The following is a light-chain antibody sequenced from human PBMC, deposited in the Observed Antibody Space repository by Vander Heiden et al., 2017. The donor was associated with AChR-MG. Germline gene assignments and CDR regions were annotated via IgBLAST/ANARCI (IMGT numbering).Light chain of an antibody. J-gene: IGKJ2*01. CDR3: QQSYRTPPYT. CDR1: QSISRY. Sequence: DIQMTQSPSSLSASIGDRVTITCRASQSISRYLNWYQQKPGKAPKFLIYAASSLQSGVPSRFSGSGSGTDFTLTISSLQPEDFATYYCQQSYRTPPYTFGQRTKLEIK. CDR2: AAS. V-gene: IGKV1-39*01.